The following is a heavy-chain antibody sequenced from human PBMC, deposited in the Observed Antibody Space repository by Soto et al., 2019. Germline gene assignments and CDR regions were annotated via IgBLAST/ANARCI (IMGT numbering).Heavy chain of an antibody. CDR1: GGSISSGGYS. CDR2: IYHSGST. V-gene: IGHV4-30-2*01. J-gene: IGHJ4*02. CDR3: ASTDYSESSGYSY. Sequence: QLQLQESGSGLVKPSQTLSLTCAVSGGSISSGGYSWSWIRQPPGKGLEWIGYIYHSGSTYYNPSLKSRVTISVDRSKNQFSLKLSSVTAADTAVYYCASTDYSESSGYSYWGQGTLVTVSS. D-gene: IGHD3-22*01.